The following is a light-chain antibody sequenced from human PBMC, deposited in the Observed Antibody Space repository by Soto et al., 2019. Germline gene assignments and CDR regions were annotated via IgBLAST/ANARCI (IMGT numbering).Light chain of an antibody. CDR3: QQYGSSGT. Sequence: EIVLTQSPATLSLSPGERATLSCRASQSVSSSYLAWYQQKPGQAPRLLIYGASNRATGIPDRFSGSGSGTDFPLTSSRLEHEDFAVYYCQQYGSSGTFGQGTKVDIK. CDR1: QSVSSSY. J-gene: IGKJ1*01. CDR2: GAS. V-gene: IGKV3-20*01.